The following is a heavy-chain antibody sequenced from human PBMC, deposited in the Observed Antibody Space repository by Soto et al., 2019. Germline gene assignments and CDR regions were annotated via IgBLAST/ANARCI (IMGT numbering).Heavy chain of an antibody. D-gene: IGHD2-21*01. CDR3: VSRIPSWVFDY. CDR2: MYAGGDT. Sequence: GGSLRLSCGASGLSVSDNYMGWVRQAPGRGLEWVSVMYAGGDTHYADPVKGRFTISRDKSENTLYLQMNSLRDEDTGVYFCVSRIPSWVFDYWGLGTLVTVSS. J-gene: IGHJ4*01. V-gene: IGHV3-53*01. CDR1: GLSVSDNY.